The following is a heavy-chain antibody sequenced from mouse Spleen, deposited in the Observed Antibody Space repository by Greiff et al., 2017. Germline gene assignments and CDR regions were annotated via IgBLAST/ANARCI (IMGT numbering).Heavy chain of an antibody. J-gene: IGHJ4*01. Sequence: QVQLQQPGAELVKPGPSVIEFFKASGYTFTSSWLPSVKQRPGQGLARTGRIHPSDSDTNYNQKFKGKATLPLDKSSSTAYMQLSSLTSEDSAVYYCAIRGDYYGSSYGRDYYYAMDYWGQGASVTVSS. CDR3: AIRGDYYGSSYGRDYYYAMDY. CDR1: GYTFTSSW. CDR2: IHPSDSDT. V-gene: IGHV1-74*01. D-gene: IGHD1-1*01.